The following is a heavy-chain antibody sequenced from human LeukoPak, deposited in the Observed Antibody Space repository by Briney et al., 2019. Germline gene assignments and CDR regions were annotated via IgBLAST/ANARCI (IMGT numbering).Heavy chain of an antibody. D-gene: IGHD3-10*02. CDR1: GGSISTYY. CDR3: ARDMFASRWYFDF. Sequence: SVTLSLTCTVSGGSISTYYWSWIRQPAGKELEWIGRVYTSGNTYYNPSLKSRLAMSVDTSKNQFSLNLSSVTAADTAMYYCARDMFASRWYFDFWGQGTLVTVSS. CDR2: VYTSGNT. V-gene: IGHV4-4*07. J-gene: IGHJ4*02.